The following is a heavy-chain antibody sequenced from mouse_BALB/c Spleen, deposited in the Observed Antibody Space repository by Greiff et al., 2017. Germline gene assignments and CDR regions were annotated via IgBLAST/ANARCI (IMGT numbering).Heavy chain of an antibody. J-gene: IGHJ4*01. D-gene: IGHD1-1*02. CDR1: GYTFTSYD. CDR3: ARYGYYAMDY. Sequence: QVQLQQSAAELARPGALVKISCKASGYTFTSYDINWVKQRPGQGLEWIGWIYPGDGSTKYNEKFKGKATLTADKSSSTAYMQLSSLTSENSAVYFCARYGYYAMDYWGQGTSVTVSS. V-gene: IGHV1S56*01. CDR2: IYPGDGST.